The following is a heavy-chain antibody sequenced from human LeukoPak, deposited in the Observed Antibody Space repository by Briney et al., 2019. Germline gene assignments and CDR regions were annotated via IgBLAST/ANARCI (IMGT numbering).Heavy chain of an antibody. Sequence: PGKSLRLSCAAFGFTFDNYAMHWVRQAPGKGLEWVSSISWNSANIAYADSVKGRFTISRDNAKNSLYLQMNSLRPEDMALYYCVKDTSDASQYFQYWGHGTVVTVSS. CDR3: VKDTSDASQYFQY. CDR2: ISWNSANI. V-gene: IGHV3-9*03. CDR1: GFTFDNYA. J-gene: IGHJ1*01. D-gene: IGHD2-21*01.